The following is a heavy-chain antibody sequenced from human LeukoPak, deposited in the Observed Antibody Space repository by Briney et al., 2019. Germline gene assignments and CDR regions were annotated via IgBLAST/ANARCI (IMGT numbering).Heavy chain of an antibody. CDR1: GFTVSTNY. CDR2: IWYDGSNK. CDR3: ARESHEILIVGATGDFDY. J-gene: IGHJ4*02. V-gene: IGHV3-33*08. D-gene: IGHD1-26*01. Sequence: KTGGSLRLSCAASGFTVSTNYMNWVRQAPGKGLEWVAVIWYDGSNKYYADSVKGRFTISRDNSKNTLYLQMNSLRAEDTAVYYCARESHEILIVGATGDFDYWGQGTLVTVSS.